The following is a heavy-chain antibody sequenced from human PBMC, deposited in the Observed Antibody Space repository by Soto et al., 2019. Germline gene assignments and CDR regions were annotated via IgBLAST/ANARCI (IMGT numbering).Heavy chain of an antibody. V-gene: IGHV3-9*01. CDR2: ISWNSGSI. Sequence: EVQLVESGGGLVQPGRSLRLSCAASGFTFDDYAMHWVRQAPGKGLEWVSGISWNSGSIGYADSVKGRFTISRDNAKISLYLQMNSLRAEDTALYYCAKDIWVYAAAVPSGTPFDYWGQGTLVTVSS. D-gene: IGHD6-13*01. CDR3: AKDIWVYAAAVPSGTPFDY. J-gene: IGHJ4*02. CDR1: GFTFDDYA.